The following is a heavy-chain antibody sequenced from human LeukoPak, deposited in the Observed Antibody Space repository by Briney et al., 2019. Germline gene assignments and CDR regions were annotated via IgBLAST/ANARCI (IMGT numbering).Heavy chain of an antibody. CDR3: ARVAAAGTQNWFDP. CDR1: GYTFTSYG. D-gene: IGHD6-13*01. V-gene: IGHV1-18*01. J-gene: IGHJ5*02. CDR2: ISAYNGNT. Sequence: GASVKVSCRASGYTFTSYGISWVRQAPGQGLEWMGWISAYNGNTNYAQKLQGRVTMTTDTSTSTAYMELRSLRSDDTAVYYCARVAAAGTQNWFDPWGQGTLVTVSS.